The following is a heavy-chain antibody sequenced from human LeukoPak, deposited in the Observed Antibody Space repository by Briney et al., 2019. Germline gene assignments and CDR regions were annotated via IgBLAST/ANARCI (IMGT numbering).Heavy chain of an antibody. D-gene: IGHD5-12*01. Sequence: GRSLRLSCAASGFTFDDYAMHWVRQAPGKGLEWVAGISWSSGNIGYADSVKGRFTISRDNAENSLHLEMNSLRHEDTAVYFCARAAWRRAFNYGMDVWGQGTTVAVSS. V-gene: IGHV3-9*01. CDR2: ISWSSGNI. J-gene: IGHJ6*02. CDR3: ARAAWRRAFNYGMDV. CDR1: GFTFDDYA.